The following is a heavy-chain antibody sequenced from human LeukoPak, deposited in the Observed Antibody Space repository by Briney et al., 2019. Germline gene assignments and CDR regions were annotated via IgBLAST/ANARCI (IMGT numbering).Heavy chain of an antibody. J-gene: IGHJ4*02. Sequence: GASVKVSSKASGYTFTSYGIIWVRQAPGRGLEWMGWISAHNGNTKYTQEFQGRVTMTTDTSTSTAYMELRSLRSDDTAVYYCARKYGGFDYWGQGTLVTVSS. D-gene: IGHD4/OR15-4a*01. CDR3: ARKYGGFDY. CDR2: ISAHNGNT. V-gene: IGHV1-18*04. CDR1: GYTFTSYG.